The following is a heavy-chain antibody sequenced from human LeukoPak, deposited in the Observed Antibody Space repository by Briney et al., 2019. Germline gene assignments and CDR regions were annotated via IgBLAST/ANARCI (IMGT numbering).Heavy chain of an antibody. CDR3: ASTTAMVMNYFDY. CDR2: IIPIFGTA. CDR1: GGTFSSYA. D-gene: IGHD5-18*01. J-gene: IGHJ4*02. Sequence: EASVKVSCKASGGTFSSYAISWVRQAPGQGLEWMGRIIPIFGTANYAQKFQGRVTITTDESTSTAYMELSSLRSEDTAVYYCASTTAMVMNYFDYWGQGTLVTVSS. V-gene: IGHV1-69*05.